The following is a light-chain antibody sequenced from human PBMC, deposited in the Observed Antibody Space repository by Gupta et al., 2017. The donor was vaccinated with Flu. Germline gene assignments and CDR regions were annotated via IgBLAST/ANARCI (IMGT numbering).Light chain of an antibody. Sequence: QSALPQPASVSGSPGQSITISCTGTNSDIGAYNYVAWYQQHPGQAPKLIIFEVENRPSGVANRISGSKSGKTASLTISGRQAEDEAHYYCSSDSGSSTLFGGGTKLTVL. CDR2: EVE. CDR3: SSDSGSSTL. J-gene: IGLJ2*01. V-gene: IGLV2-14*01. CDR1: NSDIGAYNY.